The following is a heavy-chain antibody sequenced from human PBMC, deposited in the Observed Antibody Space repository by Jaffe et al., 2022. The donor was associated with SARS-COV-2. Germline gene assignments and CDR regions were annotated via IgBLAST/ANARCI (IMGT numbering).Heavy chain of an antibody. D-gene: IGHD3-10*01. CDR3: ARGRFGELQVWFDP. V-gene: IGHV4-31*03. J-gene: IGHJ5*02. CDR2: IYYSGST. Sequence: QVQLQESGPGLVKPSQTLSLTCTVSGGSISSGGYYWSWIRQHPGKGLEWIGYIYYSGSTYYNPSLKSRVTISVDTSKNQFSLKLSSVTAADTAVYYCARGRFGELQVWFDPWGQGTLVTVSS. CDR1: GGSISSGGYY.